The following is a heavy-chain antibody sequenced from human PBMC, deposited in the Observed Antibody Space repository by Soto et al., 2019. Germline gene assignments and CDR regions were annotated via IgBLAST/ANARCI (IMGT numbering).Heavy chain of an antibody. V-gene: IGHV4-39*01. CDR3: ARPDYYDSSGYYPPGWFDP. Sequence: QLQLQESGPGLVKPSETLSLTCTVSGGSISSSSYYWGWIRQPPGKGLEWIGSIYYSGSTYYNPSLKSRVTISVDTSKNQFSLKLSSVTAADTAVYYCARPDYYDSSGYYPPGWFDPWGQGTLVTVSS. CDR2: IYYSGST. J-gene: IGHJ5*02. CDR1: GGSISSSSYY. D-gene: IGHD3-22*01.